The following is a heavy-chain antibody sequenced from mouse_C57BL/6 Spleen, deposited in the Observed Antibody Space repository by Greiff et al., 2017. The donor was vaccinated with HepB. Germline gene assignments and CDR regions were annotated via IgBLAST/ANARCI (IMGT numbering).Heavy chain of an antibody. D-gene: IGHD4-1*01. J-gene: IGHJ2*01. CDR1: GFTFSDYG. CDR3: ARRRTGSFDY. V-gene: IGHV5-17*01. Sequence: EVKLMESGGGLVKPGGSLKLSCAASGFTFSDYGMHWVRQAPEKGLEWVAYISSGSSTIYYADTVKGRFTISRDNAKNTLFLQMTSLGSEATAMYYCARRRTGSFDYWGQGTTLTVSS. CDR2: ISSGSSTI.